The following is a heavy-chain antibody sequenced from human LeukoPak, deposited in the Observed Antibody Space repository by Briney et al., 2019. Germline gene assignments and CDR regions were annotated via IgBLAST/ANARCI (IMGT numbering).Heavy chain of an antibody. CDR1: GGTFSSYA. CDR3: ARGGFCSDSSCYPAAPFDF. J-gene: IGHJ4*02. V-gene: IGHV1-46*01. Sequence: ASVKVSCKASGGTFSSYAISWVRQAPGQGLEWMGIINPTGTTSSFAQTLKGRVTLTRDASTDTAYMELSRLTSDDTALYYCARGGFCSDSSCYPAAPFDFWGQGTLVTVSS. D-gene: IGHD2-15*01. CDR2: INPTGTTS.